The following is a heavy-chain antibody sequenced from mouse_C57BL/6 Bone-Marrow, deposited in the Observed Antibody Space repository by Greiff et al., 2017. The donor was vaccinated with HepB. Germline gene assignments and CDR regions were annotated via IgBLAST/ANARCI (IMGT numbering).Heavy chain of an antibody. D-gene: IGHD1-2*01. V-gene: IGHV5-4*01. CDR1: GFTFSSYA. CDR2: ISDGGSYT. Sequence: EVQGVESGGGLVKPGGSLKLSCAASGFTFSSYAMSWVRQTPEKRLEWVATISDGGSYTYYPDNVKGRFTISRDNAKNNLYLQMSHLKSEDTAMYYCARGPTGTAFDYWGQGTTLTVSS. CDR3: ARGPTGTAFDY. J-gene: IGHJ2*01.